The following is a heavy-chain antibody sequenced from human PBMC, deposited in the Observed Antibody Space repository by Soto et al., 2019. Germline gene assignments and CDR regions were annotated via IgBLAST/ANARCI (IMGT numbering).Heavy chain of an antibody. Sequence: QVQLVQSGAEVKKPGASVKVSCKASGYTFTSYDINWVRQATGQGLEWMGWMNPNSGNTGYAQKLQGRVTMTTDTSTSTAYMELRSLRSDDTAVYYCARDPQKIAARPSCFDYWGQGTLVTVSS. CDR2: MNPNSGNT. V-gene: IGHV1-8*01. CDR1: GYTFTSYD. J-gene: IGHJ4*02. CDR3: ARDPQKIAARPSCFDY. D-gene: IGHD6-6*01.